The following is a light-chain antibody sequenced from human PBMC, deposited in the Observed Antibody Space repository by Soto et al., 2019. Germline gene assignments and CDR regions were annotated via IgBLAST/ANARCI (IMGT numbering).Light chain of an antibody. CDR1: GSDVGGYNY. CDR3: NSYTSSSTWV. V-gene: IGLV2-14*01. CDR2: DIS. Sequence: QSALTQPASVSGSPGQAITISCTGTGSDVGGYNYVSWYQQHPGKAPKLMIYDISNRPSGVSNRFSGSESGNTASLTISGLQAEDEADYYCNSYTSSSTWVFGGGTKLTVL. J-gene: IGLJ3*02.